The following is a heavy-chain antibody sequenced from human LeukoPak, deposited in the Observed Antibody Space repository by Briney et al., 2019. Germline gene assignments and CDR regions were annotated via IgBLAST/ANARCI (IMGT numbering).Heavy chain of an antibody. CDR3: ARDNHGDYPED. J-gene: IGHJ4*02. CDR2: ISYSSTI. V-gene: IGHV3-48*04. Sequence: GGSLRLSCAASGFTFSSYSINWVRQAPGKGLEWVSHISYSSTIYYADSVKGRFTISRDNAKNSLYLQMSSLRAEDTAVYYCARDNHGDYPEDWGQGTLVTVSS. D-gene: IGHD4-17*01. CDR1: GFTFSSYS.